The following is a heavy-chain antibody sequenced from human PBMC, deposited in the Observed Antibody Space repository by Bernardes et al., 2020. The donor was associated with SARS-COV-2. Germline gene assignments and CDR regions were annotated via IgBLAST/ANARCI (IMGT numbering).Heavy chain of an antibody. CDR2: INVDGSRR. Sequence: GGSLRLSCAASRFTFSRYWMHWVRQAPGKGLMWVSRINVDGSRRDFADSVKGRFTISRDNAKNTVYLEMNSLSAEDTAMYYCARGACSSSGCHSTIDSWGQGTLVTVSS. J-gene: IGHJ4*02. CDR1: RFTFSRYW. V-gene: IGHV3-74*01. CDR3: ARGACSSSGCHSTIDS. D-gene: IGHD6-19*01.